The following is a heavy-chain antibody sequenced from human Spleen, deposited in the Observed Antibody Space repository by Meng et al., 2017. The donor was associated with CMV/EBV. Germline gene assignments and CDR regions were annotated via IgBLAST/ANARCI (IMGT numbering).Heavy chain of an antibody. CDR1: GGSFSGYY. Sequence: SETLSLTCAVYGGSFSGYYWSWIRQPPGKGLEWIGEINHSGSTNYNPSLKSRVTISVDTSKNQFSLKLSSVTAADTAVYYCARDPWVGSNGYFDYWGQGTLVTVSS. CDR2: INHSGST. J-gene: IGHJ4*02. CDR3: ARDPWVGSNGYFDY. V-gene: IGHV4-34*01. D-gene: IGHD3-22*01.